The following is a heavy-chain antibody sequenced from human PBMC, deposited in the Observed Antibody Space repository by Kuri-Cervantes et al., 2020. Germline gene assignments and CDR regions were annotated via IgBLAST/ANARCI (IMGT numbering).Heavy chain of an antibody. V-gene: IGHV3-7*01. D-gene: IGHD2-2*01. J-gene: IGHJ5*02. CDR2: IKQDGSEK. CDR3: ARMGYCSSTSCYAVEEDWFDP. Sequence: GESLKISCAASGFTFSSYWMSWVRQAPGKGLEWVANIKQDGSEKYYVDSVKGRFTISRDNAKNSLYLQMNSLRAEDTAVYYCARMGYCSSTSCYAVEEDWFDPWGQGTLVTVSS. CDR1: GFTFSSYW.